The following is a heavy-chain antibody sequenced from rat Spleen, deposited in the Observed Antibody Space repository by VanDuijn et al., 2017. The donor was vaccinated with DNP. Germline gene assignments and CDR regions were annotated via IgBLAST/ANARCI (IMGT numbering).Heavy chain of an antibody. V-gene: IGHV5-7*01. CDR1: GFTFSDYY. D-gene: IGHD1-11*01. CDR2: ISYNGGTP. J-gene: IGHJ2*01. CDR3: TRKRLRRVSYYFDY. Sequence: EVLLVESDGGLVQPGRSLKLSCAVSGFTFSDYYMAWVRQAPAKGLEWVATISYNGGTPYYRDSVKGRFTISRDNAQSTLYLQMDSLRSEDTATYYCTRKRLRRVSYYFDYWGQGVMVTVSS.